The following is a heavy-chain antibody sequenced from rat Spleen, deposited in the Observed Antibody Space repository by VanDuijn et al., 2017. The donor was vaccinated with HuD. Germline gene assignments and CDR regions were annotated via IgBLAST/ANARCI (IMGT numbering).Heavy chain of an antibody. J-gene: IGHJ3*01. Sequence: EVQLVESGGGLVQPGRSLKLSCAASGFTFSSFAMAWVRQAPKKGLEWVATITSGGSNTYYPDSVKGRFTISRDNAKSTLYLQMDSLRSEDTATYYCAKGGLITTSRPNWFAYWGQGTLVTVSS. V-gene: IGHV5-25*01. CDR2: ITSGGSNT. CDR3: AKGGLITTSRPNWFAY. CDR1: GFTFSSFA. D-gene: IGHD1-10*01.